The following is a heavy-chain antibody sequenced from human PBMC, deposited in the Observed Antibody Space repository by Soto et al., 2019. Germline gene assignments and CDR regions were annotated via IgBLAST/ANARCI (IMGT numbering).Heavy chain of an antibody. CDR2: ISAYNGST. V-gene: IGHV1-18*01. D-gene: IGHD1-1*01. J-gene: IGHJ6*02. CDR1: GYTFTSYG. Sequence: ASVKVSCKASGYTFTSYGISWVRQAPGQGLEWMGWISAYNGSTNYAQKLQGRVTMTTDTSTSTAYMELRSLRSDDTAVYYCARDQGWNDGAYYYYGMDVWGQGTTVTVSS. CDR3: ARDQGWNDGAYYYYGMDV.